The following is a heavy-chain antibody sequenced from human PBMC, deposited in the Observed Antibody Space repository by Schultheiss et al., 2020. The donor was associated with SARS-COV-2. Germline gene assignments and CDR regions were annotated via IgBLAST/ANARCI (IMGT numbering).Heavy chain of an antibody. CDR2: IIPVFDTT. Sequence: SVKVSCKASGGTFSSYAISWVRQAPGQGLEWMGGIIPVFDTTKYAQEFQGRVTITADKSTATSYMELSSLRSEDTAIYYCAIQWTVAGQAGVYYYYYGMDVWGQGTTVTVSS. D-gene: IGHD6-19*01. J-gene: IGHJ6*02. V-gene: IGHV1-69*06. CDR1: GGTFSSYA. CDR3: AIQWTVAGQAGVYYYYYGMDV.